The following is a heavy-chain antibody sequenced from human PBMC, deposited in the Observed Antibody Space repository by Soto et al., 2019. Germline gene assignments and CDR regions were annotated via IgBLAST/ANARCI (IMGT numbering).Heavy chain of an antibody. J-gene: IGHJ6*02. D-gene: IGHD3-10*01. V-gene: IGHV1-69*13. Sequence: ASVKVSCKASGGTFSSYAISWVRQAPGQGLEWMGGIIPIFGTANYAQKLQGRVTITADESTSTAYMELSSLRSEDTAVYYCARDSITMVRGVIIPYGMDVWGQGTTVTVSS. CDR2: IIPIFGTA. CDR1: GGTFSSYA. CDR3: ARDSITMVRGVIIPYGMDV.